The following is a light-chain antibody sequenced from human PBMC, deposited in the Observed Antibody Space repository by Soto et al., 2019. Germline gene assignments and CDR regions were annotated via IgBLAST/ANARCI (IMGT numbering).Light chain of an antibody. Sequence: DIVMTQSPDSLAVSLGERATINCKSSQNLLYSSNNKNYLAWYQQKPGQPPKLLIYWASTRESGVPDRFSGSGSGTDFTLTISSLQAEDVAVYYCQQYDRTPLTFGGVTKVEIK. J-gene: IGKJ4*01. CDR1: QNLLYSSNNKNY. CDR2: WAS. CDR3: QQYDRTPLT. V-gene: IGKV4-1*01.